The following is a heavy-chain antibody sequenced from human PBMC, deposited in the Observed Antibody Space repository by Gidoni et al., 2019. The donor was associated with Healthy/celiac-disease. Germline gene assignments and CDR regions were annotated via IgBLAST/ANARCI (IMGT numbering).Heavy chain of an antibody. Sequence: EVQLVESGGGLVKPGGSLRLSCAASGFTFSSYSMNWFRQAPGKGLEWVSSISSSSSYIYYADSVKGRFTISRDNAKNSLYLQMNSLRAEDTAVYYCARGLRDIYYYYYYGMDVWGQGTTVTVSS. D-gene: IGHD4-17*01. CDR2: ISSSSSYI. J-gene: IGHJ6*02. V-gene: IGHV3-21*01. CDR1: GFTFSSYS. CDR3: ARGLRDIYYYYYYGMDV.